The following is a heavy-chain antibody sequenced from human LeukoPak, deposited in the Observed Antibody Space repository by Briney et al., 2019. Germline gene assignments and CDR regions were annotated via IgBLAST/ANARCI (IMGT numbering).Heavy chain of an antibody. CDR2: IFWDGDK. CDR1: GFSVNTDGVG. V-gene: IGHV2-5*02. Sequence: SGPTLVNPTQTLTLTCSCSGFSVNTDGVGVGWIRQPPGKALEWLALIFWDGDKRYNPSLKSRLTITKDTSENQVVLTMTNMDPVDTATYFCTHSLRRGRCSGGGCFYFDYWGQGAFVTVSS. D-gene: IGHD2-15*01. J-gene: IGHJ4*02. CDR3: THSLRRGRCSGGGCFYFDY.